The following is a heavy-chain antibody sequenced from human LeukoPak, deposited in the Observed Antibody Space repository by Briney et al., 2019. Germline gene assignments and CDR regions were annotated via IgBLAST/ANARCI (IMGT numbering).Heavy chain of an antibody. D-gene: IGHD3-10*01. J-gene: IGHJ4*02. CDR1: GFTFSSYA. V-gene: IGHV3-30*04. CDR3: ARSGLGEYYFDY. CDR2: ISYDGSNK. Sequence: GGSLRLSCAASGFTFSSYAMHWVRQAPGKGLEWVAVISYDGSNKYYADSVKGRFTIARDNSKNTVYLQMNSLRAEDTAVYYCARSGLGEYYFDYWGQGTLVTVSS.